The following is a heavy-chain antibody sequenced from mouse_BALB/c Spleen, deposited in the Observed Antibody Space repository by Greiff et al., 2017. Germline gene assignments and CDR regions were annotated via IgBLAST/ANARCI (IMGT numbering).Heavy chain of an antibody. CDR2: ILPGSGST. V-gene: IGHV1-9*01. CDR1: GYTFSSYW. Sequence: QVQLQQSGAELMKPGASVKISCKATGYTFSSYWIEWVKQRPGHGLEWIGEILPGSGSTNYNEKFKGKATFTADTSSNTAYMQLSSLTSADSAVYYCAANGNYERGYFDYWGQGTTLTVSS. D-gene: IGHD2-1*01. CDR3: AANGNYERGYFDY. J-gene: IGHJ2*01.